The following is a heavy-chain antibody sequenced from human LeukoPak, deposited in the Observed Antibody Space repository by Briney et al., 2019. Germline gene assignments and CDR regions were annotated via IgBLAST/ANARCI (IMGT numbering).Heavy chain of an antibody. CDR3: AIRLLWFGESRAY. D-gene: IGHD3-10*01. CDR1: GFTFSKYW. Sequence: GGSLRLSCAASGFTFSKYWLHWVRQPPGRGLVWLARINPDDKSTSYADSVKGRFTISRDNSKNTLYLQMNSLRAEDTAVYYCAIRLLWFGESRAYWGQGTLVTVSS. V-gene: IGHV3-74*01. J-gene: IGHJ4*02. CDR2: INPDDKST.